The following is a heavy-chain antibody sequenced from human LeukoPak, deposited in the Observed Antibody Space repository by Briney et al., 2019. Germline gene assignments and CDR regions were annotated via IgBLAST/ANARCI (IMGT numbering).Heavy chain of an antibody. CDR3: AKDAGYYYYMDV. CDR1: GFTFSSYG. V-gene: IGHV3-30*02. CDR2: IRFDRSNE. D-gene: IGHD6-13*01. J-gene: IGHJ6*03. Sequence: GGSLRLSCVASGFTFSSYGMHWVRQAPGKGLEWVAFIRFDRSNEYYADSVKGRVTISRDNSKNTLYLQMNSLRAEDTAVYYCAKDAGYYYYMDVWGKGTTVTVSS.